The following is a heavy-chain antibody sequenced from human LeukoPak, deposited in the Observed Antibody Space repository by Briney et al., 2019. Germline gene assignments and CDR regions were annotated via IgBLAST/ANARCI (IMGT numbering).Heavy chain of an antibody. CDR3: ARVVIWSGYRFDF. CDR2: ISWNSGSI. V-gene: IGHV3-9*01. D-gene: IGHD3-3*01. Sequence: GGSLRLSCAASGFTFDDYAMHWVRQAPGKGLEWVSGISWNSGSIGYADSVKGRFTISRDNAKKSLYLQMNRLRAEDTAVYYCARVVIWSGYRFDFWGQGTPVTVSS. CDR1: GFTFDDYA. J-gene: IGHJ4*02.